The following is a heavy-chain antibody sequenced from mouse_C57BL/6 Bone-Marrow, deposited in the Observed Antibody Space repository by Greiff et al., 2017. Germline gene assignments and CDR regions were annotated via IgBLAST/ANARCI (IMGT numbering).Heavy chain of an antibody. J-gene: IGHJ4*01. CDR2: LYPGDGDT. CDR1: GYAFSSSW. CDR3: ARHYGSSYPYAMDY. V-gene: IGHV1-82*01. D-gene: IGHD1-1*01. Sequence: LQESGPELVKPGASVKISCKASGYAFSSSWMNWVKQRPGKGLEWLGRLYPGDGDTNYNGKFKGKATLTADKSSSTAYMQLSSLTSEDSAVYFCARHYGSSYPYAMDYWGQGTSVTVSS.